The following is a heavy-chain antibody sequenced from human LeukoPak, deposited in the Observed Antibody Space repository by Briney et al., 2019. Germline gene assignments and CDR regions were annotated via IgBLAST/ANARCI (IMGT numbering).Heavy chain of an antibody. CDR3: ARPLVTTVAGTYYFDY. CDR1: GFRLSSYG. D-gene: IGHD6-19*01. Sequence: PGGSLRLSCAASGFRLSSYGMHWVRQAPGKGLEWVSFIRYDESRTFYGDSVKGRFIISRDDSKNTVYLHMHSLRTEDSAVYYCARPLVTTVAGTYYFDYWGQGTLVTVSS. V-gene: IGHV3-30*02. CDR2: IRYDESRT. J-gene: IGHJ4*02.